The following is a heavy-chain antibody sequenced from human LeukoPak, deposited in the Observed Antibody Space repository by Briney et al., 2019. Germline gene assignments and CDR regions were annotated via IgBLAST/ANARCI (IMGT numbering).Heavy chain of an antibody. D-gene: IGHD6-19*01. V-gene: IGHV3-11*01. J-gene: IGHJ4*02. Sequence: GGSLRLSCAASGFSFSDHYMTWVQQAPGKGLEWLSYISRSGSDIDYAGSVKGRFTISRDNAKNSLYLQMNSLRAEDTAVYYCARGAGRSGSDYWGQGTLVTVSS. CDR2: ISRSGSDI. CDR3: ARGAGRSGSDY. CDR1: GFSFSDHY.